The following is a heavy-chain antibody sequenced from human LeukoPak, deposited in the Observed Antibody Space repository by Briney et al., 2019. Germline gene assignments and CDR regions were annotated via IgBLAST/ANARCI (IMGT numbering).Heavy chain of an antibody. CDR1: GYTFTSYA. J-gene: IGHJ5*02. CDR2: INTNTGNP. D-gene: IGHD3-10*01. CDR3: ARDDLLWFGDLHRGFDP. Sequence: ASVKVSCKASGYTFTSYAMNWVRQAPGQGLEWMGWINTNTGNPTYAQGFTGRFVFSLDTSVSTAYLQISSLKAEDTAVYYCARDDLLWFGDLHRGFDPWGQGTLVTVSS. V-gene: IGHV7-4-1*02.